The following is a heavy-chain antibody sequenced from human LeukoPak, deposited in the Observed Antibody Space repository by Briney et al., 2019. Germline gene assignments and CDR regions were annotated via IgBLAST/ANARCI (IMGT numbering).Heavy chain of an antibody. CDR3: ARGFCWGSNDRSGYYSCSGMDV. CDR2: IYHSGST. J-gene: IGHJ6*02. D-gene: IGHD3-22*01. CDR1: GGSISSSNW. V-gene: IGHV4-4*02. Sequence: SETLSLTCAVSGGSISSSNWWRWVRQPPGKGLEWIGEIYHSGSTNYNASLKRRVTMSVDKSKNQFSLKLSSVTAADTAVYYCARGFCWGSNDRSGYYSCSGMDVWGRGTTVTVSS.